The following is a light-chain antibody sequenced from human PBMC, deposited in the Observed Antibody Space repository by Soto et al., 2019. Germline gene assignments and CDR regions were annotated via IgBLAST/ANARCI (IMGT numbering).Light chain of an antibody. CDR2: DVN. CDR3: CSYTTSSTYV. CDR1: SSDVGGYNY. Sequence: QSVLTQPASGSGSPGQSIAISCTGTSSDVGGYNYVSWYQQHPGKAPKLMIYDVNNRPSGVSNRFSGSKSGNTASLTISGLQAEDEADYYCCSYTTSSTYVFGTGTRSPS. J-gene: IGLJ1*01. V-gene: IGLV2-14*03.